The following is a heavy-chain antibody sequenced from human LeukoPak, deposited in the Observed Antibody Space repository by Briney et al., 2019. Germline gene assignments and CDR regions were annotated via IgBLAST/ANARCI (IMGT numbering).Heavy chain of an antibody. CDR3: ARNIAAAGAADY. Sequence: ASVKVSCKASGYTFTSYAMHWVRQAPGQRLEWMGWINAGNGNTKYSQKFQGRVTITRDTSASTAYMELSSLRSEDTAVYYCARNIAAAGAADYWGQGTLVTVSS. D-gene: IGHD6-13*01. CDR1: GYTFTSYA. V-gene: IGHV1-3*01. CDR2: INAGNGNT. J-gene: IGHJ4*02.